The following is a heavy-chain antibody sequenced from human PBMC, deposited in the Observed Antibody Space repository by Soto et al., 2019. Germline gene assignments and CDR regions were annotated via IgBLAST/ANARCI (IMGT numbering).Heavy chain of an antibody. Sequence: QVQLLQSGAEVKKPGSSVRVSCEASGGTFRTYAISWVRQAPGQGLEWMGEIIPIFGTINYAQKFQGRLTSTADESTATVYRDLRSLRSDDTALYYCAKGAVAGTPTSYYYYGMDVWGQGTTVTVSS. J-gene: IGHJ6*02. D-gene: IGHD6-19*01. CDR3: AKGAVAGTPTSYYYYGMDV. CDR1: GGTFRTYA. V-gene: IGHV1-69*12. CDR2: IIPIFGTI.